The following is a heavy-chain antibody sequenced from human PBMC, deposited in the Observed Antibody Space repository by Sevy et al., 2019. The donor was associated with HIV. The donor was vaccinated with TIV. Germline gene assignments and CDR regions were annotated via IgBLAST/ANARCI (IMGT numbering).Heavy chain of an antibody. V-gene: IGHV3-21*01. Sequence: GGSLRLSCAASGLNFSKYSFNWVRQAPGKGLEWVSSISSGSSYIFYVDSLKGRFTISRDNAKNSLYLHMNSLRAEDTAVYYCARGDYYGSLYYFDYWGPGTLVTVSS. CDR3: ARGDYYGSLYYFDY. J-gene: IGHJ4*02. D-gene: IGHD3-10*01. CDR2: ISSGSSYI. CDR1: GLNFSKYS.